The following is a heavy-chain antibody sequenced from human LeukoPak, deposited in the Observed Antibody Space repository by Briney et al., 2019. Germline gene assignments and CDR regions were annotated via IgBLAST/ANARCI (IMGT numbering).Heavy chain of an antibody. CDR2: IKQDGSDK. V-gene: IGHV3-7*03. Sequence: GGSLRLSCAASGFTFSAYWMSWVRQAPGKGLEWVADIKQDGSDKYYVDSVKGRFTISRDNAKNSLYLQMDSLRAEDTAVYYCARKTVVGSYFDYWGQGTPVTVSS. D-gene: IGHD4-23*01. J-gene: IGHJ4*02. CDR3: ARKTVVGSYFDY. CDR1: GFTFSAYW.